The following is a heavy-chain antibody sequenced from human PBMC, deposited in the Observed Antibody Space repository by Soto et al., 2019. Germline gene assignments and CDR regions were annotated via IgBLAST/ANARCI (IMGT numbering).Heavy chain of an antibody. Sequence: QVQLVESGGGVVQPGRSLRLSCAASGFTFSSYGMHWVRQAPGKGLEWVAVIWYDGSNKYYADSVKGRFTISRDNSKNTLYLQMNSLRAEDTAMYYCARDRSSGWAFDYWGQGTLVTVSS. J-gene: IGHJ4*02. CDR1: GFTFSSYG. D-gene: IGHD6-19*01. CDR3: ARDRSSGWAFDY. CDR2: IWYDGSNK. V-gene: IGHV3-33*01.